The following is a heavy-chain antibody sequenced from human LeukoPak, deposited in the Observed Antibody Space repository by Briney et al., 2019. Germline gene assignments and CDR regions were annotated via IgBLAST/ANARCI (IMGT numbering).Heavy chain of an antibody. CDR2: ISYDGSNK. V-gene: IGHV3-30*03. J-gene: IGHJ6*03. D-gene: IGHD6-19*01. CDR1: GFTFSSYG. Sequence: GGSLRLSCAASGFTFSSYGMHWVRQAPGKGLEWVAVISYDGSNKYYADSVKGRFTISRDNSKNTLYLQMNSLRAEDTAVYYCARDPIAVAGTNPNYYYYYMDVWGKGTTVTVSS. CDR3: ARDPIAVAGTNPNYYYYYMDV.